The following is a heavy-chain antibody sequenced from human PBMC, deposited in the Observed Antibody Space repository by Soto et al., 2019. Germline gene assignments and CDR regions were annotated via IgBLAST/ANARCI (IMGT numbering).Heavy chain of an antibody. CDR1: GYTFTSYA. V-gene: IGHV1-3*01. J-gene: IGHJ4*02. CDR3: ARGPGGPDGPGDY. D-gene: IGHD2-15*01. Sequence: QVQLVQSGAEVKKPGASVKVSCKASGYTFTSYAMHWVRQAPGQRLEGMGWINAGNGNTKYSQKFQGRVNITRDTSASTDYMELSSLRSEDTAVYYCARGPGGPDGPGDYWGQGTLVTVSS. CDR2: INAGNGNT.